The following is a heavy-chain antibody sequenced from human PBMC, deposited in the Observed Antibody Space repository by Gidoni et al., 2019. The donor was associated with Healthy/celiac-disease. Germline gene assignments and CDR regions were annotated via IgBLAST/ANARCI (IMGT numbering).Heavy chain of an antibody. CDR3: ARGRWGYYDSSGQHYDY. Sequence: QVQLQESGPGLVKPSQTLSLTCTVSGGSISSGGYYWSWIGYIYYSGSTYYNPSLKSLVTISVDTSKNQFSLKLSSVTAADTAVYYCARGRWGYYDSSGQHYDYWGQGTLVTVSS. CDR1: GGSISSGGYY. J-gene: IGHJ4*02. D-gene: IGHD3-22*01. V-gene: IGHV4-31*01. CDR2: IYYSGST.